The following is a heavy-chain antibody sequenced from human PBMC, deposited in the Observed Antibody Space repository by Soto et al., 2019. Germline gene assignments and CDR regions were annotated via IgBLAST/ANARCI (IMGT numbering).Heavy chain of an antibody. V-gene: IGHV4-61*01. J-gene: IGHJ6*02. Sequence: QVQLQESGPGLVKPSETLSLTCTVSGGSVSSGSYYWSWIRQPPGKGLEWLGYIYYSGSTNYNPSLKSRVTISVDTSKNQFALKLSSVTAADTAVYYCARSVSAYYDILTGGMDVWGQGTTVTVSS. CDR2: IYYSGST. CDR3: ARSVSAYYDILTGGMDV. CDR1: GGSVSSGSYY. D-gene: IGHD3-9*01.